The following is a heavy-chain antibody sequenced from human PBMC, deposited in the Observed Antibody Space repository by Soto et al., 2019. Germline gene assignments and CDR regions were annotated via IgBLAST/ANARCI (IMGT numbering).Heavy chain of an antibody. V-gene: IGHV4-30-4*01. J-gene: IGHJ6*02. CDR3: VREDDGGDRDYYGLDV. CDR2: IHYSGSV. CDR1: GGSISSDHYH. Sequence: QVQLQESGPGLVRPSQTLSLTCTVSGGSISSDHYHWTWIRQTPGKGLEWIGYIHYSGSVYYNPSLPSLVTMSVDTSKNLFSLKLSSVTAADTAVYFCVREDDGGDRDYYGLDVWGQGTTVTVSS. D-gene: IGHD4-17*01.